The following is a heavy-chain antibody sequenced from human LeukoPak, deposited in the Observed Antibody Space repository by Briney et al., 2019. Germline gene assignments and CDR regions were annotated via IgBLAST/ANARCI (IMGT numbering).Heavy chain of an antibody. V-gene: IGHV1-2*02. CDR2: INPNSGDT. Sequence: ASVRVSCKASGYTFTGYYMHWVRQAPGQGLEWMGWINPNSGDTNYAQKFQGRVTMTRDTSINTAYMELSRLRSDDTAVYYCARVTFQVGATHFEYWGQGTLVTVSS. CDR1: GYTFTGYY. J-gene: IGHJ4*02. D-gene: IGHD1-26*01. CDR3: ARVTFQVGATHFEY.